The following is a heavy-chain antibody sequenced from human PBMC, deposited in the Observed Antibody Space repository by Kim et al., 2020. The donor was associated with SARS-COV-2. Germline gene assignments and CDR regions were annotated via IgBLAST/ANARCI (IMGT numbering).Heavy chain of an antibody. J-gene: IGHJ6*02. V-gene: IGHV4-39*07. CDR1: GGSISSSSYY. CDR3: ARDCSSTSCRVYYYYGMDV. D-gene: IGHD2-2*01. Sequence: SETLSLTCTVSGGSISSSSYYWGWIRQPPGKGLEWIGSIYYSGSTYYNPSLKSRVTISVDTSKNQFSLKLSSVIAADTAVYYCARDCSSTSCRVYYYYGMDVWGQGTTVTVSS. CDR2: IYYSGST.